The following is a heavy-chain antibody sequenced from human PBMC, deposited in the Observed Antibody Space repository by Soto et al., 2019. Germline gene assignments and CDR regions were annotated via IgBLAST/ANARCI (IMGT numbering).Heavy chain of an antibody. Sequence: QVQLQESGPGLVKPSETLSLTCTVSGASISAYYWTWIRQSPGKGLEWIGYVYYSGSTNYNPSLKSRVTITVAMSRDQFSLSLSSVTTADTARYYCARVVVSGYIDVWGKGTTVIVSS. CDR1: GASISAYY. J-gene: IGHJ6*03. CDR3: ARVVVSGYIDV. V-gene: IGHV4-59*01. D-gene: IGHD1-26*01. CDR2: VYYSGST.